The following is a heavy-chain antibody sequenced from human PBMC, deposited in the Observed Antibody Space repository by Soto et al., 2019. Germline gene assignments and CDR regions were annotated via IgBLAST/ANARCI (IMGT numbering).Heavy chain of an antibody. V-gene: IGHV4-59*01. D-gene: IGHD4-17*01. Sequence: PSETLSLTCTVSGGSISSYYWSWIRQPPGKGLEWIGYIYYSGSTNYNPSRKSGGTITADTSKNRFALKLSSVTAADTAVYYCARANYGIFDYWGQGTLVTVSS. CDR3: ARANYGIFDY. CDR2: IYYSGST. CDR1: GGSISSYY. J-gene: IGHJ4*02.